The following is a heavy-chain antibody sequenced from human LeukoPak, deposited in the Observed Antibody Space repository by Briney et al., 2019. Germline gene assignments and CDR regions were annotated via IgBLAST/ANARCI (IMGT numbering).Heavy chain of an antibody. D-gene: IGHD3-16*01. CDR2: IYYSGST. J-gene: IGHJ4*02. CDR1: GGYISTSNYY. Sequence: SETLSLTCTVSGGYISTSNYYWGWIRQSPGKGLEWIGNIYYSGSTYYNPSLKSRVSLSIDTSMNQFSLKVNSLTVADTAVYYCARFLYYDASRPPFWGQGTLVAVSS. V-gene: IGHV4-39*01. CDR3: ARFLYYDASRPPF.